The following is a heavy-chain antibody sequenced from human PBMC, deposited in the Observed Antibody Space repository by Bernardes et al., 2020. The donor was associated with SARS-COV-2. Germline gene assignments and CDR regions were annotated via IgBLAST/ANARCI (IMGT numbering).Heavy chain of an antibody. J-gene: IGHJ4*02. Sequence: SVKVSCKASGGTFSSYAISWVRQAPGQGLEWMGGIIPIFGTANYAQKFQGRVTITADESTSTAYMELSSLRSEDTAVYYCARDPEIGVGLYYFDYWRQGTLVTVSS. V-gene: IGHV1-69*13. CDR2: IIPIFGTA. D-gene: IGHD3-10*01. CDR3: ARDPEIGVGLYYFDY. CDR1: GGTFSSYA.